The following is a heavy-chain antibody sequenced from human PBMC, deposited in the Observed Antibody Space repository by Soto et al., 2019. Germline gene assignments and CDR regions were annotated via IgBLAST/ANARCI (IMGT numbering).Heavy chain of an antibody. CDR2: IKDGGYT. J-gene: IGHJ4*02. Sequence: QVQLQQWGAGLLKPSETLSLNCGVNGGSLSGYYLSWIRQPPGQGLEWIGEIKDGGYTNYSPSLKSRATISSDRSNNQFSLRLNSVTAADTGVYYCARGQEGVVATHWDQGALVTVSS. CDR3: ARGQEGVVATH. D-gene: IGHD5-12*01. V-gene: IGHV4-34*01. CDR1: GGSLSGYY.